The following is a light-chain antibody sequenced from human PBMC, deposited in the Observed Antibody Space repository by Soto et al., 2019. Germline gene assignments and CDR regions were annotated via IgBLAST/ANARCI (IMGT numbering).Light chain of an antibody. J-gene: IGLJ2*01. CDR3: QTWDAGARVV. V-gene: IGLV4-69*01. CDR2: LSSDGSH. Sequence: QLVLTQSPSASASLGASVKLTCTLSSGHSSYAIAWHQQQPEKGPRYLMKLSSDGSHSKGDGLPDRFSGSSSGAERSLTISSLQSEDEADYYCQTWDAGARVVFGGGTKVTVL. CDR1: SGHSSYA.